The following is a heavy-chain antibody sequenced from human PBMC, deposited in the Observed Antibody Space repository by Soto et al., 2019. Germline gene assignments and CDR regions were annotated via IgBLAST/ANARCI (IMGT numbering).Heavy chain of an antibody. Sequence: EVQLVESGGGLVQPGGSLRLSCAASGFTFSSYSMNWVRQAPGKGLEWVSYISSSSGTIYYEDSVKGRFTISRDIARNSLYLQMNSLRAEDTAVYYSARDSPPDDYWGQGTLVTVSS. V-gene: IGHV3-48*01. CDR1: GFTFSSYS. J-gene: IGHJ4*02. CDR3: ARDSPPDDY. CDR2: ISSSSGTI.